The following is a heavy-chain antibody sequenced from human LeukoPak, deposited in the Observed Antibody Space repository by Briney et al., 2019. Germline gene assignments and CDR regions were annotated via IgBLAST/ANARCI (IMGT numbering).Heavy chain of an antibody. V-gene: IGHV4-59*12. D-gene: IGHD3-22*01. J-gene: IGHJ4*02. CDR2: IYYSGST. CDR1: GGSFSGYY. CDR3: ARVTHSSGWYYYDSSGSAYCDY. Sequence: SETLSLTCTVSGGSFSGYYWSWIRQPPGKGLEWIGYIYYSGSTNYNPSLKSRVTISVDTSKNQFSLKLSSVTAADTAVYYCARVTHSSGWYYYDSSGSAYCDYWGQGTLVTVSS.